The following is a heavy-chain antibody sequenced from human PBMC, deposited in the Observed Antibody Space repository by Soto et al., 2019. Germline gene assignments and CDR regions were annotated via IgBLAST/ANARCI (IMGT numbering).Heavy chain of an antibody. CDR2: FDPEDGET. V-gene: IGHV1-24*01. CDR1: GYTLTELS. CDR3: ANYGDYSNWFDP. D-gene: IGHD4-17*01. Sequence: GASIKVSCKVSGYTLTELSMHWVRQAPGKGLEWMGGFDPEDGETIYAQKFQGRVTMTEDTSTDTAYMELSSLRSEDTAVYYCANYGDYSNWFDPWGQGTLVTVSS. J-gene: IGHJ5*02.